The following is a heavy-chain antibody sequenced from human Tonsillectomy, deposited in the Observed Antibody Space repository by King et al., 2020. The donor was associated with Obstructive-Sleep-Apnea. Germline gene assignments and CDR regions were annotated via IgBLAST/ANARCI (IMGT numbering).Heavy chain of an antibody. J-gene: IGHJ4*02. D-gene: IGHD3-16*01. CDR1: GFTFSSYS. CDR3: ARVLSFDY. Sequence: VQLVESGGGLVQPGGSLRLSCAASGFTFSSYSMNWVRQAPGKGLEWGSYISSSCGTIYYADSVKGRFTISRDNAKNSLYLQMNSLRAEDTAVYYCARVLSFDYWGQGTLVTVSS. CDR2: ISSSCGTI. V-gene: IGHV3-48*04.